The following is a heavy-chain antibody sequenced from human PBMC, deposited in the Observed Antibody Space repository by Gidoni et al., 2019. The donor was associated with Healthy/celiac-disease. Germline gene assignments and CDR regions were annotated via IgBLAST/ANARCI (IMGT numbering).Heavy chain of an antibody. D-gene: IGHD1-26*01. J-gene: IGHJ4*02. CDR3: ARDRGADMGLMYYFDY. Sequence: QVQLVQSGAEVTKPGASVKVSCQASGYTFTGYYMHWVRQAPGQGLEWMGWINPNRGGTNDAQKFQGWVTRTRDTYISTAYMELSRLRSDDTAVYYCARDRGADMGLMYYFDYWGQGTLVTVSS. CDR2: INPNRGGT. V-gene: IGHV1-2*04. CDR1: GYTFTGYY.